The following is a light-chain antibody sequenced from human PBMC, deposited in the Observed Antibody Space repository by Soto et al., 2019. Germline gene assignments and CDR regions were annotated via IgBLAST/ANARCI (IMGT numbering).Light chain of an antibody. CDR1: QNIKNY. J-gene: IGKJ1*01. CDR3: QQCSTHPWT. Sequence: DIQMTQSPSSLSASIGARVTISCRASQNIKNYLNWYQHQRGKAPKLLVYAASTLQGGVPSRFTVSGSGTDFTLTISRLLPGDFATSVCQQCSTHPWTFGQGTTVEI. V-gene: IGKV1-39*01. CDR2: AAS.